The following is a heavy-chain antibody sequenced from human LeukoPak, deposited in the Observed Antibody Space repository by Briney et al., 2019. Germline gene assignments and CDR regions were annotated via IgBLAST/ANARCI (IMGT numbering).Heavy chain of an antibody. CDR1: GFTFSSYE. CDR3: ARVREAAAFDY. Sequence: GGSLRLSCAASGFTFSSYEMNWVRQAPGKGLEWVSYISSSGSTIYYADSVKGRFTISRDNAKNSLYLQMNSLRAEDTAVYYCARVREAAAFDYWGQETLVTVSS. J-gene: IGHJ4*02. D-gene: IGHD3-10*01. CDR2: ISSSGSTI. V-gene: IGHV3-48*03.